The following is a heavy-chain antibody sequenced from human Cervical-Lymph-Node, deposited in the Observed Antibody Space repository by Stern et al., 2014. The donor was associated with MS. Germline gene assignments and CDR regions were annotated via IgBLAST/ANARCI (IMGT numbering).Heavy chain of an antibody. J-gene: IGHJ3*02. CDR1: GFIFSNYA. CDR2: VSSDGANT. Sequence: MQLVESGGGVVQPGRSLRLSCAASGFIFSNYAMHWVRQPTGEGLEWVAVVSSDGANTYFADSVKGRFTISRDNSKNTLYLQMNSLKIEDTAIYYCASQIWGQGTMVTVSS. V-gene: IGHV3-30*01. CDR3: ASQI.